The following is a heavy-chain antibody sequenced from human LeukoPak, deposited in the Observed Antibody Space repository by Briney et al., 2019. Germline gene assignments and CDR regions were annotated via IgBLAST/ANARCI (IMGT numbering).Heavy chain of an antibody. CDR1: GFTFSGYS. CDR2: ISDRGGST. D-gene: IGHD3-10*01. V-gene: IGHV3-23*01. CDR3: AKAQTYYYGSGTYADY. Sequence: GGSLRLSCVGSGFTFSGYSMNWVRQAPGKGLGWVSGISDRGGSTYYADSVKGRFTISRDNSKNTLFLQMNSLRAEDTAVYYCAKAQTYYYGSGTYADYWGQGTQVTVSS. J-gene: IGHJ4*02.